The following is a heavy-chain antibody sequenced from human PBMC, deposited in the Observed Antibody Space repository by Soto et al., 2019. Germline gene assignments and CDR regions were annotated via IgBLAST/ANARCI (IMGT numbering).Heavy chain of an antibody. J-gene: IGHJ3*02. CDR1: GIAFGDYP. CDR2: IRSKSYGGKT. CDR3: ARGEAVAVEAFDI. D-gene: IGHD6-13*01. V-gene: IGHV3-49*03. Sequence: PEGFLRLSWTTSGIAFGDYPMSWLRPAPRKGLEWVNFIRSKSYGGKTEYSPSVKGRFTISRDDSNSIAYLQMNRLKTDDTAVYYWARGEAVAVEAFDIGGQGTMVTVS.